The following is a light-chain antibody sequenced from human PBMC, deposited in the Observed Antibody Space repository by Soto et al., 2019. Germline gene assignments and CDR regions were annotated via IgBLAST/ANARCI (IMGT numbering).Light chain of an antibody. CDR1: SSNIGATYV. V-gene: IGLV1-40*01. Sequence: VVTQPPSVSGAPGQRVTISCTGSSSNIGATYVHWYQQLPGTAPKLLIYGNSNRPSGVPDRFSGSKSDTSASLAITGLQAEDEADYYCQSYDSSLSGWVFGGGTKLTVL. CDR2: GNS. J-gene: IGLJ3*02. CDR3: QSYDSSLSGWV.